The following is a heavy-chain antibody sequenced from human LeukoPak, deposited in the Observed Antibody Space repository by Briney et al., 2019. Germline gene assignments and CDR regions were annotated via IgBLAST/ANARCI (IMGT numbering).Heavy chain of an antibody. CDR3: ARESIAARPNYYYYYYMDV. Sequence: SVKVSCKASGGTFSSYAISWVRQAPPQGLEWMGGIIPIFGTANYAQKSQDSGTIITDDTTSTAYMELRSLRSGDTAVYYCARESIAARPNYYYYYYMDVGGKGTTVTVSS. CDR2: IIPIFGTA. V-gene: IGHV1-69*05. D-gene: IGHD6-6*01. J-gene: IGHJ6*03. CDR1: GGTFSSYA.